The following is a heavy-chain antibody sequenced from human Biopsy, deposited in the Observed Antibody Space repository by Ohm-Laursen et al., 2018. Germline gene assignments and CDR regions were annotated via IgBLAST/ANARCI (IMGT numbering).Heavy chain of an antibody. CDR1: GDSVGDYF. D-gene: IGHD2/OR15-2a*01. V-gene: IGHV4-59*02. Sequence: SETLSLTCSVSGDSVGDYFLSWIRLVPGKRPEWIGYTYYRGTSENNPSLRSRVTTSVDISRNQFFLNMKSVTGADTAVYYCAAFPFSGGPAFDIWGQGATVSVSS. CDR2: TYYRGTS. CDR3: AAFPFSGGPAFDI. J-gene: IGHJ3*02.